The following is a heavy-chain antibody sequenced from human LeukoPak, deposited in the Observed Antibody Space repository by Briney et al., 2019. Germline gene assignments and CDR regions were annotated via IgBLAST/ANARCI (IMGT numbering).Heavy chain of an antibody. J-gene: IGHJ5*02. Sequence: PGGSLSLSCAASGFFISSYGIHWGRKPPGKGLEWVTFIHFDGSNEYYADFVKGRFTISRDDSKNTVYMQMNSLRAEDTAVYYCAKDGIMHSNGPPEFDPWGQGTLVSVS. CDR2: IHFDGSNE. CDR3: AKDGIMHSNGPPEFDP. CDR1: GFFISSYG. V-gene: IGHV3-30*02. D-gene: IGHD3-16*01.